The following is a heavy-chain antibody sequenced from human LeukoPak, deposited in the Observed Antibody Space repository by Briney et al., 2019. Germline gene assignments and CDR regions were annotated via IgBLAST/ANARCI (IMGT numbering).Heavy chain of an antibody. V-gene: IGHV3-33*01. CDR1: GFTFSSYG. CDR3: ARDDYVWGSPTSTFDY. CDR2: IWYDGSNK. Sequence: GSLRLSCAASGFTFSSYGMHWVRQAPGKGLEWVAVIWYDGSNKYYADSAKGRFTISRDNSKNTLYLQMNSLRAEDTAVYYCARDDYVWGSPTSTFDYWGQGTLVTVSS. J-gene: IGHJ4*02. D-gene: IGHD3-16*01.